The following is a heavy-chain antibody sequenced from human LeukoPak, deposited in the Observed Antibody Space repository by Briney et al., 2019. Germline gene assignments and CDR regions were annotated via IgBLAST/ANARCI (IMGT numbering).Heavy chain of an antibody. Sequence: SETLSLTCAVYGGSFSGYYWSWIRQPPGKGLEWIGEINHSGSTNYNPSLKSRVTISVDTSKNQFSLKLSSVTAADTAVYYCARRGRGYYSSSIDYWGQGTLVTVSS. CDR2: INHSGST. CDR1: GGSFSGYY. J-gene: IGHJ4*02. D-gene: IGHD6-6*01. CDR3: ARRGRGYYSSSIDY. V-gene: IGHV4-34*01.